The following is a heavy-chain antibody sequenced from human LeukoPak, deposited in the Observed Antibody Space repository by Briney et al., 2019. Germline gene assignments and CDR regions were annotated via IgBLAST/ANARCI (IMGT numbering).Heavy chain of an antibody. CDR1: GFMFRDYW. V-gene: IGHV3-7*01. CDR2: IKEDGSEK. D-gene: IGHD1-1*01. J-gene: IGHJ4*02. CDR3: ARDPSLEHFDY. Sequence: GGSLRLSCEGSGFMFRDYWMRWVRQAPGKGLEWVANIKEDGSEKNYVDSVKGRFTISRDNAKNSVYLEMSSLRVEDTAVYYCARDPSLEHFDYWGQGTLVAVSS.